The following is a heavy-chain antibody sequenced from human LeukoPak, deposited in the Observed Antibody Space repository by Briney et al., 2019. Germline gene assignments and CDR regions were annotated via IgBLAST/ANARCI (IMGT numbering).Heavy chain of an antibody. J-gene: IGHJ3*02. CDR2: ISGVVVST. D-gene: IGHD2-2*01. CDR3: AAAATLRDAFDI. CDR1: GFTFSSYG. V-gene: IGHV3-23*01. Sequence: PGGSLRLSCAASGFTFSSYGMSWVRQAPGKGLEWVPAISGVVVSTYYADSVQGRFIISRDNSKNTLYLQMNSLRVEDTAVYYCAAAATLRDAFDIWGQGTMVTVSS.